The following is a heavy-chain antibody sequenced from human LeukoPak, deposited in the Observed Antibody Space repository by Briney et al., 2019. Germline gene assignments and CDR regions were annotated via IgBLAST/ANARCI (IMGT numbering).Heavy chain of an antibody. CDR2: ISGGGSTI. D-gene: IGHD4-17*01. V-gene: IGHV3-11*01. CDR1: GFTFSDFY. CDR3: AKNYGNKRGFDY. J-gene: IGHJ4*02. Sequence: PGGSLRLSCAASGFTFSDFYMSWVRQAPGKGLEWPSYISGGGSTIYYADSVKGRFTISRDNAKSSLYLQMNSLRAEDTAVYYCAKNYGNKRGFDYWGQGTLVTVSS.